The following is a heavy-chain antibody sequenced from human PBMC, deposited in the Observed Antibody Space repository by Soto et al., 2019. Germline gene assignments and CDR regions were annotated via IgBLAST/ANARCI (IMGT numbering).Heavy chain of an antibody. D-gene: IGHD2-2*02. CDR1: GFTFDGHG. V-gene: IGHV3-20*01. CDR3: AREGIVVVPPAIAYMDV. J-gene: IGHJ6*03. Sequence: EVQLVESGGGVVRPRGSLRLSCAASGFTFDGHGMSWVRQAPGKGLEWVSGINWNGASTGYADSVKGRFTISRDNAKNSLYLQMNSLRAEDTALYHCAREGIVVVPPAIAYMDVWGKGTTVTVSS. CDR2: INWNGAST.